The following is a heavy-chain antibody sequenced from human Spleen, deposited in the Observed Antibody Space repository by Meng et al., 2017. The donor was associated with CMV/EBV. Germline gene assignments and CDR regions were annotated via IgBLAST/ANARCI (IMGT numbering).Heavy chain of an antibody. J-gene: IGHJ4*02. Sequence: GESLKISCAASTFTASSNYMSWVRQAPGKGLEWVSIIFSGCNTYYADSVKGRFTNSRDNAKNPLYLQMNSLRAEDTALYYCATDRKPHDFDYWGQGTLVTVSS. CDR1: TFTASSNY. V-gene: IGHV3-53*01. CDR2: IFSGCNT. CDR3: ATDRKPHDFDY. D-gene: IGHD1-14*01.